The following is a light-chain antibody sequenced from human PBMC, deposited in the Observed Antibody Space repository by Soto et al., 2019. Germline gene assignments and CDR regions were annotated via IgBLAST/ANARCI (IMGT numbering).Light chain of an antibody. Sequence: SYELTQPPSVSVAPGQTASITCGGDNIGIKAVHWYKQKAGQAPELVVYSDRDRPSGIPGRFSGSNSGSTATLTISRVEAGDEADYYCQVRESPSDHSVVFGGGTKVNVL. V-gene: IGLV3-21*02. CDR3: QVRESPSDHSVV. J-gene: IGLJ3*02. CDR1: NIGIKA. CDR2: SDR.